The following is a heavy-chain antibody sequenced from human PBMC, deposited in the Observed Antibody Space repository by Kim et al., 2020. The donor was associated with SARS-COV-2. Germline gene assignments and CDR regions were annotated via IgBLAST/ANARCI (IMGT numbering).Heavy chain of an antibody. Sequence: GGSLRLSCAASGFTFSSYAMSWVRQAPGKGLEWVSAISDDGGSTYYADSVKGRFTISRDNSKNTLYLQMNSLRAEDTAVYYCAKVLLAIYFDYWGQGTLVTVSS. D-gene: IGHD2-8*02. CDR3: AKVLLAIYFDY. CDR2: ISDDGGST. J-gene: IGHJ4*02. CDR1: GFTFSSYA. V-gene: IGHV3-23*01.